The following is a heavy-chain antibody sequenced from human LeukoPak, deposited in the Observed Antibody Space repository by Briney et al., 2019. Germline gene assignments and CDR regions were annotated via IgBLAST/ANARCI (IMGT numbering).Heavy chain of an antibody. J-gene: IGHJ4*02. V-gene: IGHV3-48*01. CDR2: ITSRSSTI. CDR3: ARASTTVSKQSDY. CDR1: GFTFSSYS. Sequence: GSLRLSCAASGFTFSSYSKNWVRQAPGKGLEWVSYITSRSSTIYYADAVKGRFTISRDNAKNSLYLQTNSLRAEDTAVYYCARASTTVSKQSDYWGQGTLVTVSP. D-gene: IGHD4-11*01.